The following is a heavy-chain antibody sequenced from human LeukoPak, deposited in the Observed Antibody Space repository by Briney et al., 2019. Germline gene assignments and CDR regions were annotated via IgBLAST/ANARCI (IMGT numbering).Heavy chain of an antibody. D-gene: IGHD4-23*01. CDR3: ARAYYGGNSGFDY. Sequence: ASVKVSCKASGYTFTGYYMHWVRQAPGQGLEWMGWINPNSGGTNYAQKFQGRVTMTRDTSIGTAYMELSRLRSDDTAVYYCARAYYGGNSGFDYWGQGTLVTVSS. CDR1: GYTFTGYY. J-gene: IGHJ4*02. CDR2: INPNSGGT. V-gene: IGHV1-2*02.